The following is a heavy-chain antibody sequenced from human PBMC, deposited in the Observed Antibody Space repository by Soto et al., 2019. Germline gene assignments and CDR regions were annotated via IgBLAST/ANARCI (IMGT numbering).Heavy chain of an antibody. CDR2: IIPISGTA. CDR1: GGTFSSYA. Sequence: QVQLVQSGAEVKKPGSSVKVSCKASGGTFSSYAISWVRQAPGQGLEWMGGIIPISGTANYAQKFQGRVTITADESTSTAYMELSSLRSEDTAVYYCARVVVVVAATLFYYGMDVWGQGTTVTVSS. D-gene: IGHD2-15*01. V-gene: IGHV1-69*12. J-gene: IGHJ6*02. CDR3: ARVVVVVAATLFYYGMDV.